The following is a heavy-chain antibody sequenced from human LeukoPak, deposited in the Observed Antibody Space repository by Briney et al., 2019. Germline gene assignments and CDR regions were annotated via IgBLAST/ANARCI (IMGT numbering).Heavy chain of an antibody. J-gene: IGHJ5*02. CDR1: GGSISSYY. CDR2: IYYSGST. Sequence: SETLSLTCTVSGGSISSYYWSWIRQPPGKGQEWIAYIYYSGSTNYNPSLKSRVTISVDTSKNQFSLKLRSVTAADTAVYYCARDRHGSGSAHTFDPWGQGTLVTVSS. CDR3: ARDRHGSGSAHTFDP. D-gene: IGHD3-10*01. V-gene: IGHV4-59*01.